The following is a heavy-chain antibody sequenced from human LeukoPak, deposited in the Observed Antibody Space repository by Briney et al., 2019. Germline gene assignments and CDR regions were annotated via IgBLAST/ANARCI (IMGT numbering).Heavy chain of an antibody. Sequence: GGSLKLSCAASGFIVSSNYMNWVRQAPGKGLEWVAVIYSSGTTYYADSVKGRFTISRDNSKNTLFLQMSSLRAEDTAVYYCARWPDYFDTSRYYYGMDVWGQGTAVTVSS. CDR2: IYSSGTT. J-gene: IGHJ6*02. CDR1: GFIVSSNY. V-gene: IGHV3-53*01. CDR3: ARWPDYFDTSRYYYGMDV. D-gene: IGHD3-22*01.